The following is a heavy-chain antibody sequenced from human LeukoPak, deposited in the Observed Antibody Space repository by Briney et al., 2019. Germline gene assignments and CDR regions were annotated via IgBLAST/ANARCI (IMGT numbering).Heavy chain of an antibody. CDR1: GGSISSSSYY. CDR2: IYYSGST. D-gene: IGHD5-18*01. CDR3: ARLDTAMVGY. J-gene: IGHJ4*02. V-gene: IGHV4-39*01. Sequence: PSETLSLTCTVSGGSISSSSYYWGWIRQPPGKGLEWIGSIYYSGSTYYNPSLKSRVTISVDTSKNQLSLKLSTLTAADTAVYYCARLDTAMVGYWGQGTLVTVSS.